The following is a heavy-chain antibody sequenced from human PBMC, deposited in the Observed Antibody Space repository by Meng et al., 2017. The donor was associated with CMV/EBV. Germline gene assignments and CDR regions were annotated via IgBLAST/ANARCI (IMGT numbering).Heavy chain of an antibody. Sequence: GGSLRLSCAASGFTFDDYAMHWVRQAPGKGLEWVSGISWNSGSIGYADSVKGRFTISRDNSKNTLYLQMNSLRAEDTAVYYCARDRVTAAAGVGWFDPWGQGTLVTVSS. CDR1: GFTFDDYA. CDR3: ARDRVTAAAGVGWFDP. V-gene: IGHV3-9*01. J-gene: IGHJ5*02. CDR2: ISWNSGSI. D-gene: IGHD6-13*01.